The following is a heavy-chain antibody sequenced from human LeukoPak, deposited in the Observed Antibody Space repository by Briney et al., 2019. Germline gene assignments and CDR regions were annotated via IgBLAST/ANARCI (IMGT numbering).Heavy chain of an antibody. V-gene: IGHV4-59*01. CDR2: IYYSGST. Sequence: SETLSLTCTVSGGPISSYYWSWIRQPPGKGLEWIGYIYYSGSTNYNPSLKSRVTISVDTSKNQFSLKLSSVTAADTAVYYCARSAREWLHLGYWGQGTLVTVSS. CDR1: GGPISSYY. D-gene: IGHD3-3*01. J-gene: IGHJ4*02. CDR3: ARSAREWLHLGY.